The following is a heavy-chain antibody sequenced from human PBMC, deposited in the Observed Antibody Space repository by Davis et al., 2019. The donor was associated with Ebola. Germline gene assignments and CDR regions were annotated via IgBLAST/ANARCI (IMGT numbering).Heavy chain of an antibody. CDR1: GFTFSSYW. CDR3: AGDGGFDY. Sequence: GESLKISCAASGFTFSSYWMSWVRQAPGKGLEWVANIKQDGSEKYYVDSVKGRFTISRDNAKNSLYLQMNSLRAEDTAVYYCAGDGGFDYWGQGTLVTVSS. J-gene: IGHJ4*02. CDR2: IKQDGSEK. D-gene: IGHD3-16*01. V-gene: IGHV3-7*01.